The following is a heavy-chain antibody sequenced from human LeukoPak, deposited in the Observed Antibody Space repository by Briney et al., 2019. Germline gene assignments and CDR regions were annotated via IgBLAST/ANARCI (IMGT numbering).Heavy chain of an antibody. D-gene: IGHD2-21*02. CDR1: GGSISSYY. CDR3: ARVVVVTIAGFNWFDP. J-gene: IGHJ5*02. CDR2: IYYSGST. Sequence: SETLSLTCTVSGGSISSYYWGWIRQPPGKGLEWIGYIYYSGSTNYNPSLKSRVTISVDTSKNQFSLKLSSVTAADTAVYYCARVVVVTIAGFNWFDPWGQGTLVTVSS. V-gene: IGHV4-59*01.